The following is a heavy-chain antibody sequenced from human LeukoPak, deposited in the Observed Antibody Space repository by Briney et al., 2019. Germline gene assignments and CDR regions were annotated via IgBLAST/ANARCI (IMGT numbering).Heavy chain of an antibody. CDR2: ICGSVSGSGDCT. J-gene: IGHJ4*02. D-gene: IGHD1-7*01. CDR3: AKDVGNWKYLIDY. Sequence: PGGSLRLSCAASGFSFGSYAMSWVRQAAGKGLEWVSEICGSVSGSGDCTHHADSVKGRFTISRDNSKNMLYLQMNSLRAEDTAVYYCAKDVGNWKYLIDYWGQGARVTVSS. V-gene: IGHV3-23*01. CDR1: GFSFGSYA.